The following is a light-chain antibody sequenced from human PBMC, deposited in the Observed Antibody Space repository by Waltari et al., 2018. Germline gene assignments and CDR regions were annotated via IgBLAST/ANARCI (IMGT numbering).Light chain of an antibody. CDR3: CSYAGSYTFV. CDR2: DCV. CDR1: SSDIGNSNF. J-gene: IGLJ7*01. Sequence: QSALTQPRSVSGSPGQSVTISCSGTSSDIGNSNFVFWYQQHPGNAPKLLLYDCVKLPSWVPDRFSVAKSGNTASLPSSVLQTEDEGDYYCCSYAGSYTFVFGGGTQLTVL. V-gene: IGLV2-11*01.